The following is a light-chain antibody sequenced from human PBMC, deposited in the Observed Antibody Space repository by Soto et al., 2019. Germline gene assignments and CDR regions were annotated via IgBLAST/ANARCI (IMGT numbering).Light chain of an antibody. CDR1: QGISNW. Sequence: DIQMTQSPSSVSASVGDRVTITCRASQGISNWLAWYQQKPGTAPKLLIYGASNLQSGVPSRFSGSGSGTDFTLTISSLEPEDVATYYGQQADSFPRTCGQGTKVDVK. CDR2: GAS. CDR3: QQADSFPRT. V-gene: IGKV1-12*01. J-gene: IGKJ1*01.